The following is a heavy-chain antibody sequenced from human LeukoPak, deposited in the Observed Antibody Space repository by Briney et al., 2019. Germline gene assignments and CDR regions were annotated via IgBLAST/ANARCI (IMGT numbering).Heavy chain of an antibody. J-gene: IGHJ3*02. Sequence: SETLSLTCTVSGGSISSYYWSWIRQPPGKGLEWIGYIYYSGSTNYNPSLKSRVTISVDTSKNQFSLKLSSVTAADTAVYYCARSGEDYDFWSGHAFDIWGQGTMVTVSS. D-gene: IGHD3-3*01. CDR1: GGSISSYY. V-gene: IGHV4-59*08. CDR3: ARSGEDYDFWSGHAFDI. CDR2: IYYSGST.